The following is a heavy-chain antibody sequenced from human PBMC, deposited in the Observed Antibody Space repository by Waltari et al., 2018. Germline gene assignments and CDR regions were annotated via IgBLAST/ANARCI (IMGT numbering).Heavy chain of an antibody. Sequence: QVQLVQSGAEMKNPGASVKVSCKTSGYTFTDYYVHWVRQAPGQGFEWMGWINTKTGGTNYARKFRDRVAVTRDTSITTVYMELRGLTSDDTAVYYCARDPLYGLTQVPPGDWGQGTLVTVSS. CDR1: GYTFTDYY. V-gene: IGHV1-2*02. D-gene: IGHD3-9*01. J-gene: IGHJ4*02. CDR2: INTKTGGT. CDR3: ARDPLYGLTQVPPGD.